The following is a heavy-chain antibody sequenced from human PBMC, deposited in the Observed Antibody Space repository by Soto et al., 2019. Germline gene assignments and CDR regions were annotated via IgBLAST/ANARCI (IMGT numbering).Heavy chain of an antibody. CDR1: GGSVSSGSYY. V-gene: IGHV4-61*01. D-gene: IGHD6-6*01. CDR3: ARVAGIAARPGFDY. Sequence: QVQLQESGPGLVKPSETLSLTCTVSGGSVSSGSYYWSWIRQPPGKGLEWIGYIYYSGSTNYNPSLKSRLTISVDTSKNQFSLKLSSVTAADTAVYYCARVAGIAARPGFDYWGQGTLVTVSS. CDR2: IYYSGST. J-gene: IGHJ4*02.